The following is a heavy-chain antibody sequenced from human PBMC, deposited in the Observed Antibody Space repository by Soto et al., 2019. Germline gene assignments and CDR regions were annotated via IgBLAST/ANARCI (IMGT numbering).Heavy chain of an antibody. Sequence: SETLSLTCAVYGKSFSGYYWTWIRQPPGKGLEWIGQITYSGSTNYNPSLKSRVTISVDTSKNQFSLKLSSVTAADTAVYYCARASPVFTDVWGQGTMVTVSS. V-gene: IGHV4-34*01. D-gene: IGHD3-3*01. CDR2: ITYSGST. J-gene: IGHJ6*02. CDR1: GKSFSGYY. CDR3: ARASPVFTDV.